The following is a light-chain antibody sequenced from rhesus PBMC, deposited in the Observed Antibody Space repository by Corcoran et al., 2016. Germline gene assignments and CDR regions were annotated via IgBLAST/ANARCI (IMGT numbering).Light chain of an antibody. V-gene: IGKV1-32*02. CDR3: QQGNSHPWT. CDR2: STA. J-gene: IGKJ1*01. CDR1: QDIANY. Sequence: DIQMSQSPSSLSASVGDRVTITCRASQDIANYLSWYQQKAGKAPKLRIYSTASLGSGVPSRFSGSGSGTDFTLTISSLQPEDFATYYGQQGNSHPWTFGQGTKVDIK.